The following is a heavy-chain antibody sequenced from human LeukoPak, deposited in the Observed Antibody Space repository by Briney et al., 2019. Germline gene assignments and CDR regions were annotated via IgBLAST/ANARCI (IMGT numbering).Heavy chain of an antibody. V-gene: IGHV3-7*03. J-gene: IGHJ4*02. CDR1: GFTFSTRW. Sequence: GGSLRLSCTASGFTFSTRWMTWVRQPPGKGLEWVANIKEDGSVKYYVDSVKGRFTISRDNTKNALYLQMNSLRADDTAVYFCARDSTWQLDYWGQGTLITVSS. D-gene: IGHD5-12*01. CDR2: IKEDGSVK. CDR3: ARDSTWQLDY.